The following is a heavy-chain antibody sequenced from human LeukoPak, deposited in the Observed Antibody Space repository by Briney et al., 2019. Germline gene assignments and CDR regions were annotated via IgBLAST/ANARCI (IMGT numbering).Heavy chain of an antibody. D-gene: IGHD2/OR15-2a*01. Sequence: GGSLRLSCAASGFPFRDYYMTWIRQAPGKGLEWISYISGSGDTLYYADSVEGRFTISRDNAKNSLFQQMNSLRADDTAVYYCAREVVIFPDYYYYGMDVWGQGTTVTVSS. CDR2: ISGSGDTL. J-gene: IGHJ6*02. V-gene: IGHV3-11*01. CDR1: GFPFRDYY. CDR3: AREVVIFPDYYYYGMDV.